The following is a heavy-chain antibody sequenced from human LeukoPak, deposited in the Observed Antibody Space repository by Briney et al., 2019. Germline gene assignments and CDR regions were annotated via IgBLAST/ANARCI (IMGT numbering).Heavy chain of an antibody. D-gene: IGHD3-16*01. Sequence: PSGTLSLTCAVSGGSISSSNWWSWVRQHPGKGLEWIGYIYYSGSTYYNPSLKSRVTISVDTSKNQFSLKLSSVTAADTAVYYCALRGDAFDIWGQGTMVTVSS. CDR2: IYYSGST. CDR1: GGSISSSNW. V-gene: IGHV4-4*02. CDR3: ALRGDAFDI. J-gene: IGHJ3*02.